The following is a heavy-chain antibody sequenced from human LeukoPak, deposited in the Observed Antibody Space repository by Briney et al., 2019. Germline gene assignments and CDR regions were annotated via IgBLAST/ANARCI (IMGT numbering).Heavy chain of an antibody. CDR1: GGSFSGYY. Sequence: SETLSLTCAVYGGSFSGYYWSWIRQPPGKGLEWIGEINHSGSTNYNPSLKSRVTISADTSKNQFSLKLSSVTAADTAVYYCAIFPHSSGTTKDYWGQGTLVTVSS. CDR3: AIFPHSSGTTKDY. D-gene: IGHD6-19*01. V-gene: IGHV4-34*01. CDR2: INHSGST. J-gene: IGHJ4*02.